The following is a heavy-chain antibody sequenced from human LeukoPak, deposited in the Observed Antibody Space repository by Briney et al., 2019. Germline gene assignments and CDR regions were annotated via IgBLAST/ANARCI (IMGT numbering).Heavy chain of an antibody. Sequence: KPSETLSLTCAVYGGSFSGYYWSWIRQPPGKGLEWIGEINHSGSTNYNPSLKSRVTISVDTSKNQFSLKLSSVTAADTAVFYCARLPFPPIVVVPAAILGDGMDVWGQGTTVTVSS. J-gene: IGHJ6*02. CDR3: ARLPFPPIVVVPAAILGDGMDV. CDR1: GGSFSGYY. V-gene: IGHV4-34*01. D-gene: IGHD2-2*01. CDR2: INHSGST.